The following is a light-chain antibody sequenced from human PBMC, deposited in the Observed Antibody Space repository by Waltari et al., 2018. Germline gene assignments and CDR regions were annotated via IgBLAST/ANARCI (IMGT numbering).Light chain of an antibody. CDR3: QHYNNYPVA. CDR1: QSISIW. J-gene: IGKJ2*01. CDR2: KSS. V-gene: IGKV1-5*03. Sequence: DIQMTQSPSTLSASVGDRVSITCRASQSISIWLAWYQQKSGRAPKLLISKSSSLEYGVPSRFSGSGSGTEFTLTITNLQPDYFATYYCQHYNNYPVAFGPGTKLEIK.